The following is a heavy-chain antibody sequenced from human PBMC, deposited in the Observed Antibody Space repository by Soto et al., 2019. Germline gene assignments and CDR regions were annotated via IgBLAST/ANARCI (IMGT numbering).Heavy chain of an antibody. CDR1: GFSLSNARMG. CDR3: ARSLMITFGGVVTYAAFDI. Sequence: QVTLKESGPVLVKPTETLTLTCTVSGFSLSNARMGVSWIRQPPGKALEWLAHIFSNDEKSYSTFLKSRLTISKDTSKSQVVLTMTNMDPVYTATYYCARSLMITFGGVVTYAAFDIWCQGTMVTVSS. CDR2: IFSNDEK. J-gene: IGHJ3*02. D-gene: IGHD3-16*01. V-gene: IGHV2-26*01.